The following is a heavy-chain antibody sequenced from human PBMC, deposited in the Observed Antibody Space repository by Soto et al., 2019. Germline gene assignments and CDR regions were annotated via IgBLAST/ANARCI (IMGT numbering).Heavy chain of an antibody. J-gene: IGHJ4*02. V-gene: IGHV1-18*04. D-gene: IGHD6-19*01. CDR2: ISAYNGNT. CDR3: ARDSTAFIAVAGQPFDY. Sequence: ASVKVSCKASGYTFTSYYMHWVRQAPGQGLEWMGWISAYNGNTNYAQKLQGRVTMTTDTSTSTAYMELRSLRSDDTAVYYCARDSTAFIAVAGQPFDYWGQGTLVTVSS. CDR1: GYTFTSYY.